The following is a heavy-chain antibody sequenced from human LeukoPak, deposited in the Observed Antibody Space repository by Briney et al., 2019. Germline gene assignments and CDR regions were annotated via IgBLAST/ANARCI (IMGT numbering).Heavy chain of an antibody. CDR1: GFTFSSYE. D-gene: IGHD6-19*01. Sequence: GGSLRLSCAASGFTFSSYEMNWVRQAPGKGLEWVSYITSSGSTIYYADSVKGRFTISRDNAKNSLYLQMNSLRAEDTAVDYCAREDSSGWYRYWGQGTLVTVSS. V-gene: IGHV3-48*03. CDR3: AREDSSGWYRY. J-gene: IGHJ4*02. CDR2: ITSSGSTI.